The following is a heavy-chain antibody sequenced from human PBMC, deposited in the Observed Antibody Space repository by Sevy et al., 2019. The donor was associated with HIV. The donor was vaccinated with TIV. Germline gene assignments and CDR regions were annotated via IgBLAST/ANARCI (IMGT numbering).Heavy chain of an antibody. V-gene: IGHV3-7*01. J-gene: IGHJ4*02. Sequence: GGSLRLSCAASGFTFSSYWMNWVRQAPGKGLEWVANIKQDGSEKYYVDSVKGRFTISRDNAENSLYLQMDSLRAEDTAVYYCARGEYYESSGYYYWGQGTLVTVSS. CDR3: ARGEYYESSGYYY. D-gene: IGHD3-22*01. CDR2: IKQDGSEK. CDR1: GFTFSSYW.